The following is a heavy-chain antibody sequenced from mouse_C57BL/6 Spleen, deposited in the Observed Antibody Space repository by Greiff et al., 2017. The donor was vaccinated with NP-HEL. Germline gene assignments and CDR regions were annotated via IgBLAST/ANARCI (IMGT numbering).Heavy chain of an antibody. V-gene: IGHV1-82*01. CDR3: ARAYDGHYYAMDY. D-gene: IGHD2-3*01. CDR1: GYAFSSSW. J-gene: IGHJ4*01. CDR2: IYPGDGDT. Sequence: QVQLQQSGPELVKPGASVKISCKASGYAFSSSWMNWVKQRPGKGLEWIGRIYPGDGDTNYNGKFKGKATFTADTSSNTAYMQLSSLTTEDSAIYYCARAYDGHYYAMDYWGQGTSVTVSS.